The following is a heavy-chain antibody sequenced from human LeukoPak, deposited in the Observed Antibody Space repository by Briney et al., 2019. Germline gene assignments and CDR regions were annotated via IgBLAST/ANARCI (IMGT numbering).Heavy chain of an antibody. CDR1: GGSISSYY. CDR3: ARGHWSGPYGRDYFDY. Sequence: SGTLSHTRTVSGGSISSYYWSWIRQPAWKGLEWMGRIYTSGSTNYNPSLESRVTMAVDTSKNKFSLQLSSVTAADTAVYYCARGHWSGPYGRDYFDYWGQGTLVTVSS. CDR2: IYTSGST. J-gene: IGHJ4*02. D-gene: IGHD3-3*01. V-gene: IGHV4-4*07.